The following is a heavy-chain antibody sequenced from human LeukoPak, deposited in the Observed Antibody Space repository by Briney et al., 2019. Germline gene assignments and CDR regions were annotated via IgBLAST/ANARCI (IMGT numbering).Heavy chain of an antibody. Sequence: SETLSLTCTVSGGSIRRYYWSWIRQPAGEGREWIGSIYTSGSTNYNPALKSRVTISVKKTNNQFSLKLSSGPAAETAVYYCATSEYGDCNDYWGRGTLVTVSA. D-gene: IGHD4-17*01. V-gene: IGHV4-4*07. J-gene: IGHJ4*02. CDR2: IYTSGST. CDR1: GGSIRRYY. CDR3: ATSEYGDCNDY.